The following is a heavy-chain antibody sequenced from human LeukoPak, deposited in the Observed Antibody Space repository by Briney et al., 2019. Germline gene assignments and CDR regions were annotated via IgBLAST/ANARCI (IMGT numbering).Heavy chain of an antibody. CDR3: AELGITMIGGV. CDR2: ISGSGGSR. V-gene: IGHV3-23*01. D-gene: IGHD3-10*02. J-gene: IGHJ6*04. Sequence: GGTLRLSCAASGFTFSTYGMSWVRQAPGKGLEWVSGISGSGGSRFYTDSVKGRFTISRDNSKNTLYLQMNSLRAEDTAVYYCAELGITMIGGVWGKGATVTISS. CDR1: GFTFSTYG.